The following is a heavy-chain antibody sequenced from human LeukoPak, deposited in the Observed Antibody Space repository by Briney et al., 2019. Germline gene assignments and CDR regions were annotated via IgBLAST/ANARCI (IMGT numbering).Heavy chain of an antibody. CDR1: GFTFDDYA. CDR2: ISWNSGSI. D-gene: IGHD3-3*01. V-gene: IGHV3-9*01. Sequence: GRSLRLSCAASGFTFDDYAMHWVRQAPGKGLEWVSGISWNSGSIGYADSVKGRFTISRDNAKNSLYLQMNGLRVEDTAVYYCAKEDQYDFRPLDPWGQGTLVTVSS. J-gene: IGHJ5*02. CDR3: AKEDQYDFRPLDP.